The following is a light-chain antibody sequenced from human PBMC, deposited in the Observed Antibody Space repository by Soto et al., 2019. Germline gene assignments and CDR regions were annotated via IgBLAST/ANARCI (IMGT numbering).Light chain of an antibody. V-gene: IGKV3-20*01. CDR2: AAS. CDR3: QQYVSIPLT. CDR1: RSVGAY. Sequence: IVLTHSPGTLSFSPGEMATLSFRASRSVGAYLAWYQQSPGLAPRLLIYAASSRATGIPDRFSGSGSGTDFTLTISRLEPEDSAVYYCQQYVSIPLTFGGGTKVDIK. J-gene: IGKJ4*01.